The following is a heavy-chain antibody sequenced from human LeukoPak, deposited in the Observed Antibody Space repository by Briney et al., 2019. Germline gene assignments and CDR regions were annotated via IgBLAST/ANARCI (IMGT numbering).Heavy chain of an antibody. D-gene: IGHD3-22*01. CDR3: AKRGVVIRVILVGFHKEAYYFDS. J-gene: IGHJ4*02. CDR1: GITLSNYA. V-gene: IGHV3-23*01. CDR2: ISYSGGRT. Sequence: GGSLRLSCAVSGITLSNYAMSWVRQAPGKGLEWVAGISYSGGRTNYADSVKGRFTISRDNPKNTLYLQMNSLRAEDTAVYFCAKRGVVIRVILVGFHKEAYYFDSWGQGALVTVSS.